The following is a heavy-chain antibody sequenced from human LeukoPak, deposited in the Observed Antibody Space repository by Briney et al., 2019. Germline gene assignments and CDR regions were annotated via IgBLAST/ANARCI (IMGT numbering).Heavy chain of an antibody. CDR1: GYTFTSYD. J-gene: IGHJ4*02. D-gene: IGHD6-19*01. CDR3: ARGYSSGWYGGVDY. V-gene: IGHV1-8*01. CDR2: MNPNSGNT. Sequence: ASVKVSCKASGYTFTSYDINWVRQATGQRLEWMGWMNPNSGNTGYAQKFQGRVTMTRNTSISTAYMELSSLRSEDTAVYYCARGYSSGWYGGVDYWGQGTLVTVSS.